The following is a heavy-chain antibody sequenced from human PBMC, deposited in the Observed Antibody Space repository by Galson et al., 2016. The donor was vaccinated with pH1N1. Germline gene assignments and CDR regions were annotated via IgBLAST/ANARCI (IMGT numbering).Heavy chain of an antibody. CDR2: VDPKTGGT. J-gene: IGHJ4*01. D-gene: IGHD6-13*01. CDR1: GYRFRDYY. V-gene: IGHV1-2*06. Sequence: SVKVSCKASGYRFRDYYVHWVRQAPEHGLEWIGRVDPKTGGTKYGQKFQGRVTMTSDTSITTGYMELTRLKSDDTALYYCARVEGGAAAGTTDWGQGTLVTVSS. CDR3: ARVEGGAAAGTTD.